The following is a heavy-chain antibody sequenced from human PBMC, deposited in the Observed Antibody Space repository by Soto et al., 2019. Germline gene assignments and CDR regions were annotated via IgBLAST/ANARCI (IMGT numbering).Heavy chain of an antibody. D-gene: IGHD6-6*01. CDR2: IIPIFGTA. CDR1: GGTFSSYA. V-gene: IGHV1-69*13. Sequence: AASVKVSCKASGGTFSSYAISWVRQAPGQGLEWMGGIIPIFGTANYAQKFQGRVTITADESTSTAYMELSSLRSEDTAVYYCARGGIAARRSYYYYGMDVWGQGTTVTVSS. J-gene: IGHJ6*02. CDR3: ARGGIAARRSYYYYGMDV.